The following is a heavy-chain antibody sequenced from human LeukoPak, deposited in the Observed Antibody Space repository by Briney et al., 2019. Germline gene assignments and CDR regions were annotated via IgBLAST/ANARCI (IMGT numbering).Heavy chain of an antibody. Sequence: GGSLRLSCAASGFTFSRYAMHWVRQAPGKGLEWVAVMSHDGSNEYYGDSVKGRFTISRDNSKHTLFLQMHSLRVEDTATYYCARRGSSGCFDFWGQGTLVTVSS. CDR2: MSHDGSNE. CDR1: GFTFSRYA. V-gene: IGHV3-30-3*01. J-gene: IGHJ4*02. CDR3: ARRGSSGCFDF. D-gene: IGHD6-19*01.